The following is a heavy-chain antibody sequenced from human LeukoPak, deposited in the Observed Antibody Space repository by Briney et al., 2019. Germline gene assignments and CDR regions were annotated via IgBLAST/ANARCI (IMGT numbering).Heavy chain of an antibody. CDR3: VKAILFGSVSYCAD. V-gene: IGHV3-64D*09. D-gene: IGHD3-22*01. Sequence: QSGGSLRLSCATSGFTFSHFPMHWVRQTPGKGLEYVSAVSSDGGSTYYADSVRGRFTISRDNSKNTLSLQMGSLRAEDTAVYYCVKAILFGSVSYCADWGQGTLVTVSS. J-gene: IGHJ4*02. CDR1: GFTFSHFP. CDR2: VSSDGGST.